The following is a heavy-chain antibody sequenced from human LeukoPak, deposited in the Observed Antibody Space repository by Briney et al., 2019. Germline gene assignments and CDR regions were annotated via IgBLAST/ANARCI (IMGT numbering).Heavy chain of an antibody. CDR1: GGSISSYY. V-gene: IGHV4-39*07. CDR2: MYYSGST. J-gene: IGHJ4*02. Sequence: SETLSLTCTVSGGSISSYYWGWIRQPPGKGLEWIGSMYYSGSTYYNPSLKSRVTISVDTSKNQFSLKLSSVTAADTAVYYCARDGYCSSTSCYFFYWGQGTLVTVSS. CDR3: ARDGYCSSTSCYFFY. D-gene: IGHD2-2*01.